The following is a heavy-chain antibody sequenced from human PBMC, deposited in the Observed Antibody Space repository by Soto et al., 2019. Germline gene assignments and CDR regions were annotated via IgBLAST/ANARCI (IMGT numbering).Heavy chain of an antibody. J-gene: IGHJ4*02. CDR3: ATGTRYSYGYDRDY. D-gene: IGHD5-18*01. CDR1: GYTLTELS. Sequence: ASVKVSGKVSGYTLTELSMHWVRQAPGKGLEWMGVFDPEDGETIYAQKFQGRVTMTEDTSTDTAYMELSSLRSEDTAVYYCATGTRYSYGYDRDYWGQGTLVTVSS. V-gene: IGHV1-24*01. CDR2: FDPEDGET.